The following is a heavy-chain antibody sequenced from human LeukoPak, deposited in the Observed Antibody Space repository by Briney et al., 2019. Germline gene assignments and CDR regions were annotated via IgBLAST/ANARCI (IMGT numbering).Heavy chain of an antibody. CDR2: INSDGSST. V-gene: IGHV3-74*01. CDR1: GFTFSSYW. D-gene: IGHD3-10*01. CDR3: ASGRIWFGELLDDY. J-gene: IGHJ4*02. Sequence: GGSLRLSCAASGFTFSSYWMHWVRQAPGKGLVWVSRINSDGSSTSYADSVEGRFTISRDNAKNTLYLQMNSLRAEDTAVYYCASGRIWFGELLDDYWGQGTLVTVSS.